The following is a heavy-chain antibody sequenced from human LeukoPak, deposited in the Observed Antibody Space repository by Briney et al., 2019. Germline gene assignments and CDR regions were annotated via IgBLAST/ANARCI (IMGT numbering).Heavy chain of an antibody. CDR2: TYYRSKWYS. CDR3: ARSSGSTYYYGMDV. V-gene: IGHV6-1*01. J-gene: IGHJ6*02. Sequence: SQTLSLTCAISGDSVSRNSAAWNWIRQSPSRGLEWLGRTYYRSKWYSTYAVSVRGRITINPDTSKNQYSLQLNSVTAADTAVYYCARSSGSTYYYGMDVWGQGTTVTVSS. D-gene: IGHD2-2*01. CDR1: GDSVSRNSAA.